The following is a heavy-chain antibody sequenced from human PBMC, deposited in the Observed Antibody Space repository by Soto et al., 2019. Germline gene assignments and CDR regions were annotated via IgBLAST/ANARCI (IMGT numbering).Heavy chain of an antibody. CDR1: GFTFGDYA. V-gene: IGHV3-49*03. Sequence: PGGSLRLSCTASGFTFGDYAMSWFRQAPGKGLEWVGFIRSKAYGGTTEYAASVKGRFTISRDDSKSIAYLQMNSLKTEDTAVYYCTSESSGYDFSYYYGMDVWGQGTTVTVSS. D-gene: IGHD5-12*01. CDR2: IRSKAYGGTT. J-gene: IGHJ6*02. CDR3: TSESSGYDFSYYYGMDV.